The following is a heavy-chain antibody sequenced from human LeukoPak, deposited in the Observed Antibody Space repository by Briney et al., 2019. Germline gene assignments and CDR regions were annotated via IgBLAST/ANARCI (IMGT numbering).Heavy chain of an antibody. D-gene: IGHD6-13*01. J-gene: IGHJ3*02. CDR1: GGSINSSSYY. Sequence: SETLSLTCTVSGGSINSSSYYWGWIRQPPGKGLEWIGSIYYSGSTYYNPSHKSRVTISVDTSKNQFSLKLSSVTAADTAVYYCAATSRSIAAAGPDAFDIWGQGTMVTVSS. V-gene: IGHV4-39*01. CDR3: AATSRSIAAAGPDAFDI. CDR2: IYYSGST.